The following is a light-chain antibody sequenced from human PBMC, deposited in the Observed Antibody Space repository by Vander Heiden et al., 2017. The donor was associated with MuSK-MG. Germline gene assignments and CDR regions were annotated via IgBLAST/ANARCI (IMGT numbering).Light chain of an antibody. CDR2: DAS. V-gene: IGKV1-5*01. CDR3: QQDNSGPWT. CDR1: QSINGW. J-gene: IGKJ1*01. Sequence: DIQMNKSLSTLSASVADRVINTCRASQSINGWLAWYQQKPGKAPKLLIYDASSLQSGVPSRFSVSESRTEFILTISSLQPDDFASYYCQQDNSGPWTFGQGTKVDIK.